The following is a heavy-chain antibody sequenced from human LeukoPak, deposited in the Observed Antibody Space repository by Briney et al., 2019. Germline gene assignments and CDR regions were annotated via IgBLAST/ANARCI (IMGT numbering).Heavy chain of an antibody. V-gene: IGHV1-69*05. CDR3: ARVRVLGTNYEPHY. D-gene: IGHD3-3*01. J-gene: IGHJ4*02. CDR1: GGTFSSYA. Sequence: ASVKVSCKASGGTFSSYAISWVRQAPGQGLEWMGGIIPIFGTANYAQKFQGRVTITTDESTSTAYMELRSLRSDDTAVYYCARVRVLGTNYEPHYWGQGTLVTVSS. CDR2: IIPIFGTA.